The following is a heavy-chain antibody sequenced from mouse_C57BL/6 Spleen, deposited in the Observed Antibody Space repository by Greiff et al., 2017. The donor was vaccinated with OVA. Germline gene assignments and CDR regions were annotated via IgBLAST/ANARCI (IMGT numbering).Heavy chain of an antibody. CDR1: GYTFTDYY. CDR3: ANYYGSSSYAMDY. D-gene: IGHD1-1*01. Sequence: VQLQQSGPVLVKPGASVKMSCKASGYTFTDYYMNWVKQSHGKSLEWIGVINPYNGGTSYNQKFKGKATLTVDKSSSTVYMELNSLTSEDSAVYYCANYYGSSSYAMDYWGQGTSVTVSS. J-gene: IGHJ4*01. V-gene: IGHV1-19*01. CDR2: INPYNGGT.